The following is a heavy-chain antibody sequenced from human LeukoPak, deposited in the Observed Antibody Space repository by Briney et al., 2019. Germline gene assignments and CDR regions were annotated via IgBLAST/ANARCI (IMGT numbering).Heavy chain of an antibody. CDR1: GFTFSSYG. CDR2: IRYDGSNK. Sequence: GGSLRLSCAASGFTFSSYGMHWVRQAPGKGLEWVAFIRYDGSNKQYADSVKGRFTISRDNSKNTLYLQMNSLRAESTALYYCAKEYSGSMYYFDYWGQGTLVTVSS. J-gene: IGHJ4*02. CDR3: AKEYSGSMYYFDY. V-gene: IGHV3-30*02. D-gene: IGHD1-26*01.